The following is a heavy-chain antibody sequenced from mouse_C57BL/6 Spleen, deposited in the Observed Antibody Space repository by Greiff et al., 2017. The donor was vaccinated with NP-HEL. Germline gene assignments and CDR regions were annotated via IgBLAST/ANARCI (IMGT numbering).Heavy chain of an antibody. J-gene: IGHJ2*01. CDR1: GFTFSSYA. D-gene: IGHD1-1*01. V-gene: IGHV5-4*01. CDR2: ISDGGSYT. CDR3: ARDGTVVALDY. Sequence: EVQLVESGGGLVKPGGSLKLSCAASGFTFSSYAMSWVRQTPEKRLEWVATISDGGSYTYYPDNVKGRFTISRDNAKNNLYLQMSHLKSEDTAMYYCARDGTVVALDYWGQGTTLTVSS.